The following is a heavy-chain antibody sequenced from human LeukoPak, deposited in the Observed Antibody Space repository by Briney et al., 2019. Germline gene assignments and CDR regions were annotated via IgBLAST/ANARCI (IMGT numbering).Heavy chain of an antibody. V-gene: IGHV3-30*18. CDR1: GFAFSRYG. CDR2: ISYDGSNK. CDR3: AKDHYYDSSGPHY. J-gene: IGHJ4*02. D-gene: IGHD3-22*01. Sequence: GRSLRLSCAASGFAFSRYGMHWVRQAPGKGLEWVAVISYDGSNKYYADSVKGRFTISRDTSKNTLYLQMNSLRAEDTAVYFCAKDHYYDSSGPHYWGQGTLVTVSS.